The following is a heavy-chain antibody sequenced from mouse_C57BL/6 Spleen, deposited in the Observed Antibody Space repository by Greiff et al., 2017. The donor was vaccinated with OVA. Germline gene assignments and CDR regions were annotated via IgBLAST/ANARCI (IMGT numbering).Heavy chain of an antibody. CDR3: YYGRAMDY. CDR1: GFNIKDDY. V-gene: IGHV14-4*01. Sequence: VQLKESGAELVRPGASVKLSCTASGFNIKDDYMHWVKQRPEQGLEWIGWIDPENGDTEYASKFQGKATITADTSSNTAYLQLSSLTSEDTAVYYCYYGRAMDYWGQGTSVTVSS. D-gene: IGHD1-1*01. CDR2: IDPENGDT. J-gene: IGHJ4*01.